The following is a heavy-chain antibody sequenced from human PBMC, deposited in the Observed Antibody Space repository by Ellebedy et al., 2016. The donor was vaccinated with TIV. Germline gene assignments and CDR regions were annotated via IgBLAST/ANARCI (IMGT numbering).Heavy chain of an antibody. CDR2: KYTSGTS. Sequence: SETLSLTXFVSGGSVSSAGFQWSWIRQPPGKGLEWIGLKYTSGTSTYDPSLNSRATISVDTSKNQFSLRLTSLTAADTAVYYCAGDHYGSLDVWGQGITVTVSS. CDR3: AGDHYGSLDV. J-gene: IGHJ6*02. D-gene: IGHD3-10*01. V-gene: IGHV4-61*08. CDR1: GGSVSSAGFQ.